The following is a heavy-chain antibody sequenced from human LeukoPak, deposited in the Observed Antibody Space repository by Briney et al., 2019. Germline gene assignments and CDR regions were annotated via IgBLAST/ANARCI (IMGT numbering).Heavy chain of an antibody. J-gene: IGHJ4*02. CDR3: ARDPTIAVAGPGY. CDR1: GYTFTTYG. V-gene: IGHV1-18*01. CDR2: ISAYNANT. D-gene: IGHD6-19*01. Sequence: VASVKVSCKASGYTFTTYGISWVRQAPGQGLEWMGWISAYNANTNYAQKFQGRVTMTTDTSTSTAYMDLRSRRSDDTAVYYCARDPTIAVAGPGYWGQGTLVTVSS.